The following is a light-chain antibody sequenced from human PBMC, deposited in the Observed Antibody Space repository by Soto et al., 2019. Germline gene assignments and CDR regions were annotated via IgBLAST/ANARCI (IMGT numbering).Light chain of an antibody. J-gene: IGKJ4*01. CDR1: QTVNSD. CDR2: DAS. V-gene: IGKV3D-15*01. CDR3: QQYNNWPLP. Sequence: IVGKQSPGSRSLSQEKTATLSCRASQTVNSDYLAWYQQKPGPAPRLLIYDASYRATGIPARFSGSGSGTEFTLTISSLQSEDCAVYYCQQYNNWPLPFGG.